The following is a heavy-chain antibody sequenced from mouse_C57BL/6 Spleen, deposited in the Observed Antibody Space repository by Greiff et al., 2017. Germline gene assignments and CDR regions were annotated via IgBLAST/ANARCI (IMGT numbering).Heavy chain of an antibody. CDR3: ARYDYDAMDY. D-gene: IGHD1-1*02. Sequence: EVHLVESGGGLVQPGGSLSLSCAASGFTFTDYYMSWVRQPPGKALEWLGFIRNKANGYTTEYSASVKGRFTISRDNSQSILYLQMHALSAEDSATYYCARYDYDAMDYWGQGTSVTVSS. CDR2: IRNKANGYTT. J-gene: IGHJ4*01. CDR1: GFTFTDYY. V-gene: IGHV7-3*01.